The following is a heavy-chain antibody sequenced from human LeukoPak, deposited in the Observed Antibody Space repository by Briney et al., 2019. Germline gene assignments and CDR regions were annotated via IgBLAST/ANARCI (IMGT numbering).Heavy chain of an antibody. CDR3: ARDSGSYCTNGVCSYFDY. V-gene: IGHV3-30*03. CDR2: ISYDGSNK. CDR1: GFTVSSNY. J-gene: IGHJ4*02. D-gene: IGHD2-8*01. Sequence: GGSLRLSCAASGFTVSSNYMSWVRQAPGKGLEWVAVISYDGSNKYYADSVKGRFTISRDNSKNTLYLQMNSLRAEDTAVYYCARDSGSYCTNGVCSYFDYWGQGTLVTVSS.